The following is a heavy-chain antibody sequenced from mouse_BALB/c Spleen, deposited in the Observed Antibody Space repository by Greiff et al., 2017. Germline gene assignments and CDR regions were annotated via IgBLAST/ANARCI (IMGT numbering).Heavy chain of an antibody. V-gene: IGHV5-9-4*01. CDR2: ISSGGSYT. J-gene: IGHJ4*01. Sequence: EVKLMESGGGLVKPGGSLKLSCAASGFTFSSYAMSWVRQSPEKRLEWVAEISSGGSYTYYPDTVTGRFTISRDNAKNTLYLEMSSLRSEDTAMYYCAKGEIYAMDYWGQGTSVTVSS. CDR3: AKGEIYAMDY. CDR1: GFTFSSYA. D-gene: IGHD2-13*01.